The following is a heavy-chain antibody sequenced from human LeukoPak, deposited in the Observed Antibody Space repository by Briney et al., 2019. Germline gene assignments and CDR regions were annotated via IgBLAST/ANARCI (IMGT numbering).Heavy chain of an antibody. D-gene: IGHD2-15*01. CDR1: GYTFTSYA. CDR3: ARADCSGGSCYWVY. J-gene: IGHJ4*02. CDR2: INTNTGNP. Sequence: ASVKVSCKASGYTFTSYAMNWVRQAPGQGLEWMGWINTNTGNPTYAQGFTGRFVFSLDTSVSTAYLQVSSLKAEDTAVYYCARADCSGGSCYWVYWGQGTLVTVSS. V-gene: IGHV7-4-1*02.